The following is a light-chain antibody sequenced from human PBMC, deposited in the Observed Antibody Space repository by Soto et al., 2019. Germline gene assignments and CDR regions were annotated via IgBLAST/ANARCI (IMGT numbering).Light chain of an antibody. Sequence: EIVLTQSPGTLSLSPGERATLSCRASQTFTTSSLAWYQQKPGQAPRLLISGASNRATGIPDRFSGSGSGTDFTLTISRLEPEDFAVYYCQQHDRSPRTFGQGTKVDIK. CDR1: QTFTTSS. CDR2: GAS. V-gene: IGKV3-20*01. J-gene: IGKJ1*01. CDR3: QQHDRSPRT.